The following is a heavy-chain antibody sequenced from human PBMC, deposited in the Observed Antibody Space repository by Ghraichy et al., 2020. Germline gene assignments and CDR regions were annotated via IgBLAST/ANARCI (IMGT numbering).Heavy chain of an antibody. CDR2: IFSSDGST. Sequence: ASVKVSCKASGYTFTSYHVHWVRQAPGQGLEWMGIIFSSDGSTSYAQKFQGRVTMTRDTSTSTVYMELSSLISDDTAVYYCTREFPSTGWFDTWGQGTLVTVSS. V-gene: IGHV1-46*03. CDR1: GYTFTSYH. CDR3: TREFPSTGWFDT. D-gene: IGHD1-14*01. J-gene: IGHJ5*02.